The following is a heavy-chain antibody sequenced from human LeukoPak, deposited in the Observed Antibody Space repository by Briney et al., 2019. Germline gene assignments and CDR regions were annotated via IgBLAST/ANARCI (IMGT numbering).Heavy chain of an antibody. CDR2: IYTSGST. CDR3: ARRGDLSYYDILTGYPHRAYAFDI. Sequence: TLSLTCTVSGGSISSSSYYWSWIRQPAGKGLEWIGRIYTSGSTNYNPSLKSRVTISVDTSKNQFSLKLSSVTAADTAVYYCARRGDLSYYDILTGYPHRAYAFDIWGQGTMVTVSS. CDR1: GGSISSSSYY. J-gene: IGHJ3*02. D-gene: IGHD3-9*01. V-gene: IGHV4-61*02.